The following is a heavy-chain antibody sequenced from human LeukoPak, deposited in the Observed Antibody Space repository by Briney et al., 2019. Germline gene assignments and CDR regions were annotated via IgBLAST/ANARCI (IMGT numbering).Heavy chain of an antibody. J-gene: IGHJ4*02. CDR3: ARKGSYYESSGYVIDH. CDR1: GFTFSSYA. Sequence: GGSLRLSCAASGFTFSSYAMSWVRQAPGKGLERVSTISGSGDTTHYADSVKGRFTISRDYSKTTLYLQMNSLRAEDTAVYYCARKGSYYESSGYVIDHWGQGTLVTVSS. V-gene: IGHV3-23*01. D-gene: IGHD3-22*01. CDR2: ISGSGDTT.